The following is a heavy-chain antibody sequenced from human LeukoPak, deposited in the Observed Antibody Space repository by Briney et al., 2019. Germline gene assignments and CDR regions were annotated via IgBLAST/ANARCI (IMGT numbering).Heavy chain of an antibody. D-gene: IGHD1-26*01. CDR3: ARQGSTYYYYMDV. CDR1: GGSISSSSYY. CDR2: IYYSGST. Sequence: SETLSLTCTVSGGSISSSSYYWGWIRQPPGKGLEWIGSIYYSGSTYYNPSLKSRVTISVDTSKIQFSLKLSSVTAADTAVYYCARQGSTYYYYMDVWGKGTTVTVSS. V-gene: IGHV4-39*01. J-gene: IGHJ6*03.